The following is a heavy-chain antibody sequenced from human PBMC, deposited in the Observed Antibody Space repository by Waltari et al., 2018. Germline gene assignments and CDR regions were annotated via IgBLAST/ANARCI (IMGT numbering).Heavy chain of an antibody. CDR2: IKSKTDGGTT. J-gene: IGHJ6*02. CDR1: GFTFSNAW. V-gene: IGHV3-15*01. CDR3: AAAAHYYGMDV. D-gene: IGHD6-25*01. Sequence: EVQLVESGGGLVKPGGSLRLSCAASGFTFSNAWMSWVRQAPGKGRGWVGRIKSKTDGGTTDYAAPVKGRFTISRDDSKNTLYLQMNSLKTEDTAVYNCAAAAHYYGMDVWGQGTTVTVSS.